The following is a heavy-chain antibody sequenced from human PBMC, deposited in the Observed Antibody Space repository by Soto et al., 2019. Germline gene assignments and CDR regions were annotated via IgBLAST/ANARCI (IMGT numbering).Heavy chain of an antibody. CDR2: INVYNGNT. Sequence: QGQLVQSGAEVKKPGASVKVSCKASGYTFTSYGISRVRQAPGQGLEWMGWINVYNGNTNYAQKLQGRVTMTTDTSTSTAYLDLRSLRSDDTAVYFCARDTSRGEYDYWGQGTLVTVSS. V-gene: IGHV1-18*01. D-gene: IGHD3-10*01. CDR3: ARDTSRGEYDY. J-gene: IGHJ4*02. CDR1: GYTFTSYG.